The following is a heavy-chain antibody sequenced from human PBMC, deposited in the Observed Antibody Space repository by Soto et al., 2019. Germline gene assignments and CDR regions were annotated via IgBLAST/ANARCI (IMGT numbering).Heavy chain of an antibody. D-gene: IGHD5-12*01. CDR1: GDSFNDYY. Sequence: VQLVQSGAEVKKPGASVKVSCKTSGDSFNDYYIHWVRQAPGQGLEWMGWINPNGGGTKYAQKLQGRGTVTRDTSIRTGYMELSSLRSDNTAVYYCARERGEATATLDYYYFYMDVWGKGTTVTVSS. CDR3: ARERGEATATLDYYYFYMDV. J-gene: IGHJ6*03. CDR2: INPNGGGT. V-gene: IGHV1-2*02.